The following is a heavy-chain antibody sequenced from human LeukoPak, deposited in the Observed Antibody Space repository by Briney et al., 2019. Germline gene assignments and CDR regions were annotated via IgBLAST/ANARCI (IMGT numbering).Heavy chain of an antibody. D-gene: IGHD3-9*01. V-gene: IGHV3-7*01. J-gene: IGHJ4*02. CDR3: ASVGRDYDILTGYYNEGDY. CDR1: GFTFSSYW. Sequence: GGSLRLSCAASGFTFSSYWMSWVRQAPGKGLEWVANIKQDGSEKYYVDSVKGRFTISRDNAKNSLYLQMNSLRAEDTAVYYCASVGRDYDILTGYYNEGDYWGQGTLVTVSS. CDR2: IKQDGSEK.